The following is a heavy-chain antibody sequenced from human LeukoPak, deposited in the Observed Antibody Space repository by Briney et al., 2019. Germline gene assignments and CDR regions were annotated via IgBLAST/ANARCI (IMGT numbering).Heavy chain of an antibody. V-gene: IGHV1-24*01. CDR2: FDPEDGET. J-gene: IGHJ4*02. D-gene: IGHD1-1*01. CDR3: ATGPSPNWSAPYFDY. CDR1: GYTLTELS. Sequence: ASVKVSCKVSGYTLTELSMHWVRQAPGKGLEWMGGFDPEDGETIYAQKFQGRVTMTEDTSTDTAYMELSSLRSEDTAVYYCATGPSPNWSAPYFDYWGQGTLVTVSS.